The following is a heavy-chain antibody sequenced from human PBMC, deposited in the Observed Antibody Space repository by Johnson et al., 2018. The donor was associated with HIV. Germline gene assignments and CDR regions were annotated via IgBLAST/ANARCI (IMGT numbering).Heavy chain of an antibody. Sequence: QEQLVESGGGLVKPGGSLRLSCTASGFTFNDYYMTWVRQAPGEGLECVSYISSSGSAIYYADSVKGRFTMSRDNAKNSMFLQMNSLRADDTAVYYCARSRNYACDIWGQGTMVTVSS. D-gene: IGHD1-1*01. V-gene: IGHV3-11*04. CDR2: ISSSGSAI. CDR3: ARSRNYACDI. J-gene: IGHJ3*02. CDR1: GFTFNDYY.